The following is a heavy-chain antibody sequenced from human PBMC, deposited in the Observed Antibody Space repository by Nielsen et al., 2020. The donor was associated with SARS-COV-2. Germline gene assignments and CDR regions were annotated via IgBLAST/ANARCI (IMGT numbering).Heavy chain of an antibody. CDR1: GGSIRNTY. V-gene: IGHV4-59*08. J-gene: IGHJ3*02. Sequence: SETLSLTCAVSGGSIRNTYWGWIRQPPGKRLEWIAYSDHSWRINFNPSLKSRATISADTSKDHISLKLTSVTAADTAVYYCARLPAGTVSVDIWDQGTMVTVS. CDR2: SDHSWRI. CDR3: ARLPAGTVSVDI. D-gene: IGHD2-2*01.